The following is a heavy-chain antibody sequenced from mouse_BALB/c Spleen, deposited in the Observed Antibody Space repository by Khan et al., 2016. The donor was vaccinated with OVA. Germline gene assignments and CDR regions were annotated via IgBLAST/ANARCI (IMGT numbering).Heavy chain of an antibody. CDR1: GYTFTSYW. J-gene: IGHJ2*01. CDR3: AIIESIVATYFDY. Sequence: QVQLQQSGAELVKAGASVTMSCKASGYTFTSYWMYWVKQRLGQGLEWFAETNPTNGRTYYNEKVKSKATLTVDKSSSTAYMLLSVPTFEASADYYCAIIESIVATYFDYWGQGTTLTVSS. V-gene: IGHV1S81*02. D-gene: IGHD1-1*01. CDR2: TNPTNGRT.